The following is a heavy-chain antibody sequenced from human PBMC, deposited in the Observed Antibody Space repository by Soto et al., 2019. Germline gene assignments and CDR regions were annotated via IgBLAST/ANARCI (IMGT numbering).Heavy chain of an antibody. CDR1: GIAFSCCR. V-gene: IGHV3-48*01. Sequence: SLRCFCTASGIAFSCCRMKWVFKARGKGLEWVSYISSSSSTIYYADSVKGRFTISRDNAKNSLYMQMNSLRAEDTAVYYCASQCGITGTNVLYYWGQGPLVT. J-gene: IGHJ4*02. CDR2: ISSSSSTI. CDR3: ASQCGITGTNVLYY. D-gene: IGHD1-7*01.